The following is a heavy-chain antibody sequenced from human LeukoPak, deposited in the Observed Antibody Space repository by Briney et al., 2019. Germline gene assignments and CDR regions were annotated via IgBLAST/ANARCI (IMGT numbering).Heavy chain of an antibody. CDR1: GGSISSGSYY. CDR2: IYTSGST. CDR3: AREDYDFWSGYYIGFDP. J-gene: IGHJ5*02. Sequence: SQTLSLTCTVSGGSISSGSYYWSWIRQPAGRGLECIGRIYTSGSTNYNPSLKSRVTISVDTSKNQFSLKLSSVTAADTAVYDGAREDYDFWSGYYIGFDPWGQGTLVTVSS. V-gene: IGHV4-61*02. D-gene: IGHD3-3*01.